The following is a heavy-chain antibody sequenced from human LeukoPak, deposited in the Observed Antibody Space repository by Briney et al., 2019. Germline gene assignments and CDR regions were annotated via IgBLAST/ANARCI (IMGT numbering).Heavy chain of an antibody. D-gene: IGHD1-26*01. CDR2: INWNGGST. V-gene: IGHV3-20*04. J-gene: IGHJ6*03. CDR1: GFTIDDYG. Sequence: PGGSLRLSCAASGFTIDDYGMSWVRQAPGKGLEWDSGINWNGGSTGYADSVKGRFTISRDNAKNSLYLQMNSLRVEDTAVYYCARAYSERYGLGYYYMDLWGKGTTVTVSS. CDR3: ARAYSERYGLGYYYMDL.